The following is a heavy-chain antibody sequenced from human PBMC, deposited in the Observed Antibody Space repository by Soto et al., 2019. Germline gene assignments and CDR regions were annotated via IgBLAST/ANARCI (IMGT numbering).Heavy chain of an antibody. J-gene: IGHJ4*02. CDR1: GFTFSSYG. Sequence: QVQLVESGGGVVQPGKSLRLSCAASGFTFSSYGMHWVRQAQGKGLEWVTFISYDGSNKYYADSVKGRVTVSRDSSKNTQYLQMNSLRAEDTAVYFCAKALGELSPESFDYWGRGTLVTVSS. CDR3: AKALGELSPESFDY. D-gene: IGHD3-16*02. V-gene: IGHV3-30*18. CDR2: ISYDGSNK.